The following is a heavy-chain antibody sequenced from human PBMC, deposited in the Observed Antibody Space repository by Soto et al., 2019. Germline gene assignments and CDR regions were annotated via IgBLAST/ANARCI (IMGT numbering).Heavy chain of an antibody. J-gene: IGHJ6*02. CDR3: LRDGGPTGYYVMDV. CDR1: GGSISSYY. D-gene: IGHD3-16*01. CDR2: IYSRGST. Sequence: SETLSLTCTVSGGSISSYYWNWIRQPAGKGLEWIGRIYSRGSTKYNPSLKSRVTMSIDTSKNQFSLKLRSVTAADTAVYYCLRDGGPTGYYVMDVWGQGITVTVSS. V-gene: IGHV4-4*07.